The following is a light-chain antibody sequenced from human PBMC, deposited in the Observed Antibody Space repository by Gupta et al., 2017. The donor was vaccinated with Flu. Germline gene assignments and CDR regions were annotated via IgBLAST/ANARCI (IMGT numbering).Light chain of an antibody. J-gene: IGKJ1*01. CDR1: QSVSSSY. CDR3: QQDGSSPRT. V-gene: IGKV3-20*01. CDR2: GAS. Sequence: EILLTRSPGTLCLSPGERATLSCRASQSVSSSYLAWYQQKPGQAPRLLIYGASSRATGIPDRFSGSGSGTDFTLTISRLEPEDFAVYYCQQDGSSPRTFGQGTKVEIK.